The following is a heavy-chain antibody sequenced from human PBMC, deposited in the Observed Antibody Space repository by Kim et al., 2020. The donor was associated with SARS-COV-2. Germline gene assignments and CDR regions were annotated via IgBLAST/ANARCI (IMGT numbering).Heavy chain of an antibody. CDR3: ARGGARGGWFGESVNWFDP. CDR1: GFTFSSYG. D-gene: IGHD3-10*01. V-gene: IGHV3-33*01. CDR2: IWYDGSNK. Sequence: GGSLRLSCAASGFTFSSYGMHWVRQAPGKGLEWVAVIWYDGSNKYYADSVKGRFTISRDNSKNTLYLQMNSLRAEDTAVYYCARGGARGGWFGESVNWFDPWGQGTLVTVSS. J-gene: IGHJ5*02.